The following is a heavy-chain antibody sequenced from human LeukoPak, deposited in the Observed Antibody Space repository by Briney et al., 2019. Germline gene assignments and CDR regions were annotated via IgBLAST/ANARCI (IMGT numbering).Heavy chain of an antibody. V-gene: IGHV4-59*01. CDR2: IYYSGST. Sequence: PSETLSLTCTVSGGSISSYYWSWIRQPPGKGLEWIGYIYYSGSTNYNPSLKSRVTISVDTSKNQFSLKLSSVTAADTAVYYCARSALAAARKRYFDYWGQGTLVTVSS. CDR3: ARSALAAARKRYFDY. D-gene: IGHD6-13*01. CDR1: GGSISSYY. J-gene: IGHJ4*02.